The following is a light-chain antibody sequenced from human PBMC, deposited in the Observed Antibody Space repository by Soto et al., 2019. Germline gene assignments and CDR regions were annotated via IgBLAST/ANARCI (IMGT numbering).Light chain of an antibody. CDR2: DVK. Sequence: QSVLTQPASMSGSPGQSITISCTGSNSDIGAYNYVSWYQQRPDEAPKLVIYDVKSRPSGFSERFSGSKSGNTASLTISGLQTEDEADYYCCSYTSSIAYVFGTGTKLTVL. V-gene: IGLV2-14*01. CDR1: NSDIGAYNY. CDR3: CSYTSSIAYV. J-gene: IGLJ1*01.